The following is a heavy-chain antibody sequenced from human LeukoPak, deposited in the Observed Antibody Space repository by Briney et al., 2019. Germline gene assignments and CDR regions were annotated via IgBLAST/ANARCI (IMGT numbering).Heavy chain of an antibody. Sequence: ASVKVSCKASGYTFTGYYMHWVRQAPGQGLEWMGRINPNSGGTNYAQKFQGRVTMTRDTSISTAYMELSRLRSDDTAVYYCARDLAMMTGAEYFQHWGQGTLVTVSS. V-gene: IGHV1-2*06. CDR2: INPNSGGT. CDR1: GYTFTGYY. CDR3: ARDLAMMTGAEYFQH. J-gene: IGHJ1*01. D-gene: IGHD3-22*01.